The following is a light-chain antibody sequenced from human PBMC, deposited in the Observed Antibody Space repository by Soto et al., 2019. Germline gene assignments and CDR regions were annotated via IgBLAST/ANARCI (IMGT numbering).Light chain of an antibody. CDR3: QSYDSRLSGSV. CDR1: SSNIGSNY. V-gene: IGLV1-40*01. Sequence: QSVLTQPPSASGTPGQRVTISCSGSSSNIGSNYVYWYQQLPGTAPKLLITGDTSRPSGVPDRFSGSKSGASASLAITGLQAEDEADYYCQSYDSRLSGSVFGTGTKLTVL. CDR2: GDT. J-gene: IGLJ1*01.